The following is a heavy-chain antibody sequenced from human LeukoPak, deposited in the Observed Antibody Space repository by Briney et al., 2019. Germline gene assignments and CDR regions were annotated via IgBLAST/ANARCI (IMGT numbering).Heavy chain of an antibody. V-gene: IGHV4-59*07. CDR1: GGSISSYY. Sequence: SDTLSLTCTVSGGSISSYYWSWIRQPPGKGLEWIGYIYYSGSTNYNPSLKSRVTISVDTSKNQFSLKLSSVTAADTAVYYCARGAAAAPVDYWGQGTLVTVSS. CDR2: IYYSGST. D-gene: IGHD6-13*01. J-gene: IGHJ4*02. CDR3: ARGAAAAPVDY.